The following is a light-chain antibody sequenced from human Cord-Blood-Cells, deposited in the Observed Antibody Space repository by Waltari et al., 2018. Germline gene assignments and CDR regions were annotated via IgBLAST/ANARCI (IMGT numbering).Light chain of an antibody. J-gene: IGKJ2*01. Sequence: DIVMTQSPDSLAVSLGERATINCKSSQSVLYSSNNKNYLAWYQQKPGQPPKLLIYWASTRESGVPDLFSGSGSGTEFTLTISSLQAEDLAVYYCQQYYSTPYTFGRGTKLEIK. CDR2: WAS. V-gene: IGKV4-1*01. CDR3: QQYYSTPYT. CDR1: QSVLYSSNNKNY.